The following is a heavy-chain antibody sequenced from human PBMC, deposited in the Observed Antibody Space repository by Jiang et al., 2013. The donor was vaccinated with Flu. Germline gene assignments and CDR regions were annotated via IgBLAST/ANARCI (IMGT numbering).Heavy chain of an antibody. CDR1: GYSFTSYW. D-gene: IGHD3-10*01. V-gene: IGHV5-51*01. J-gene: IGHJ4*02. CDR2: IYPGDSDT. Sequence: PGESLKISCKGSGYSFTSYWIGWVRQMPGKGLEWMGIIYPGDSDTRYSPSFQGQVTISADKSISTAYLQWSSLKASDTAMYYCARLWGSGSYKYPFDYWGQGTLVTVSS. CDR3: ARLWGSGSYKYPFDY.